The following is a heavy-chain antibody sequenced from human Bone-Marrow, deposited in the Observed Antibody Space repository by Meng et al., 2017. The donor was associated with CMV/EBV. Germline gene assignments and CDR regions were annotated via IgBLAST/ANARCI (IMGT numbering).Heavy chain of an antibody. CDR1: GFTFSSYA. J-gene: IGHJ6*02. CDR2: ISYDGSNK. CDR3: ARDLAADDYYYGMDV. Sequence: GESLKISCAASGFTFSSYAMHWVRQAPGKGLEWVAVISYDGSNKYYADSVKGRFTISRDNSKNTLYLQMNSLRAEDTAVYYCARDLAADDYYYGMDVWGQGTTVIVSS. D-gene: IGHD6-13*01. V-gene: IGHV3-30-3*01.